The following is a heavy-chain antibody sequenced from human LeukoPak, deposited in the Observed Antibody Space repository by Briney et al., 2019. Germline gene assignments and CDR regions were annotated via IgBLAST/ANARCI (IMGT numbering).Heavy chain of an antibody. D-gene: IGHD5-18*01. Sequence: SVTVSCKASGGTVSSYAISWVRQAPGQGLEWMGGIIPIFGTANYAQKFQGRVTITADESTSTAYMELSSLRSEDTAVYYCARVGYSYGYVGAFDYWGQGTLVTVSS. J-gene: IGHJ4*02. CDR2: IIPIFGTA. CDR3: ARVGYSYGYVGAFDY. CDR1: GGTVSSYA. V-gene: IGHV1-69*01.